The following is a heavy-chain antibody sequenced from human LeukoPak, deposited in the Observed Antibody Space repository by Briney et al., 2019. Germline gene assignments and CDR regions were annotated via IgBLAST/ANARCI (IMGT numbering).Heavy chain of an antibody. D-gene: IGHD2-21*01. Sequence: GGSLRLSCAASGFTFSSYAMSWVRQAPGKGLEWVSVIYSGGSTYYADSVKGRFTISRDNSKNTLCLQMNSLRAEDTAVYYCARSINSIENYWGQGTLVTVSS. CDR1: GFTFSSYA. V-gene: IGHV3-66*01. J-gene: IGHJ4*02. CDR2: IYSGGST. CDR3: ARSINSIENY.